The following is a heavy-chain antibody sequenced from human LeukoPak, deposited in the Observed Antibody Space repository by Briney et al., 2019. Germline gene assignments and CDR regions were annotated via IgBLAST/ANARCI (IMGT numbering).Heavy chain of an antibody. V-gene: IGHV4-59*08. CDR3: ARAGYGDSDFDY. D-gene: IGHD4-17*01. Sequence: SETLSLTCTVSGGSISSYYWSWIRQPPAEGLEWIGYIYYSGSTNYNPSLKSRVTISVDTSKNQFSLKLNSVTAADTAVYYCARAGYGDSDFDYWGQGTLVTVSS. CDR1: GGSISSYY. J-gene: IGHJ4*02. CDR2: IYYSGST.